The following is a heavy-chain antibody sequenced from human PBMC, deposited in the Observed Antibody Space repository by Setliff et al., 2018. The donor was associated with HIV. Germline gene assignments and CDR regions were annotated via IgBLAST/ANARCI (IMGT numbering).Heavy chain of an antibody. J-gene: IGHJ3*02. CDR3: AGVFGVYYDKEGPYDAFDI. CDR2: IIPIFGTA. D-gene: IGHD3-22*01. Sequence: SVKVSCEASGGTFSSYAISWVRQAPGQGLEWMGGIIPIFGTANYAQKFQGRVTITTDESTSTAYMELSSLRSEDTAVYYCAGVFGVYYDKEGPYDAFDIWGQGTMVTVSS. V-gene: IGHV1-69*05. CDR1: GGTFSSYA.